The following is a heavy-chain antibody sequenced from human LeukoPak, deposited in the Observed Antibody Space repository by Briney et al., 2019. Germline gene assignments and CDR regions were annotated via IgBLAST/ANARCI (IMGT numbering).Heavy chain of an antibody. D-gene: IGHD2-15*01. Sequence: SQTLSLTCAISGLSVSHNFAAWHWIRQSPSRGLEWLGGAKYRSKWYIDYAVSVKNRLIINPDTSKNQLSLQLNSVTPDDTAVYYCAKGSFEGGFDFWGQGTLVTVSS. CDR2: AKYRSKWYI. CDR3: AKGSFEGGFDF. V-gene: IGHV6-1*01. CDR1: GLSVSHNFAA. J-gene: IGHJ4*02.